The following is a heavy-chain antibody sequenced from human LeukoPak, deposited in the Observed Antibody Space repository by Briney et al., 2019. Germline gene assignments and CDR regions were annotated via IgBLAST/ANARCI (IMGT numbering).Heavy chain of an antibody. CDR3: ARDRAVGVPFDP. CDR1: VYTFTSYG. V-gene: IGHV1-18*01. CDR2: ISAYNGNA. D-gene: IGHD6-19*01. J-gene: IGHJ5*02. Sequence: GASVKVSCKASVYTFTSYGISWVRQAPGQGLEWMGWISAYNGNANYAQKLQGRVTMTTDTSTSTAYMELRSLRSDDTAVYYCARDRAVGVPFDPWGQGTLVTVSS.